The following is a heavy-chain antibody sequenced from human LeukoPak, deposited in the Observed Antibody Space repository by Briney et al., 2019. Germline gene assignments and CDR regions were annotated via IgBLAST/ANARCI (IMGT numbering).Heavy chain of an antibody. Sequence: ASVKVSCKASGYTFTSYYMHRVRQAPGQGLEWMGWISAYNGNTNYAQKLQGRVTMTTDTSTSTAYMELRSLRSDDTAVYYCARISPNKHEQQLDRFIRNWFDPWGQGTLVTVSS. CDR1: GYTFTSYY. CDR2: ISAYNGNT. D-gene: IGHD6-13*01. CDR3: ARISPNKHEQQLDRFIRNWFDP. V-gene: IGHV1-18*04. J-gene: IGHJ5*02.